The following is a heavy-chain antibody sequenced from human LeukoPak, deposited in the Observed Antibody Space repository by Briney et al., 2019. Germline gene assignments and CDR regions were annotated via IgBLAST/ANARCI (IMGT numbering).Heavy chain of an antibody. CDR3: ARRYCSGGSCSYYFDY. D-gene: IGHD2-15*01. CDR2: IYPGDSDT. J-gene: IGHJ4*02. Sequence: GESLKISCKGSGYSFTSYWIGWVRQMPGKGLERMGIIYPGDSDTRYSPSLQGQVTISADKSISTAYLQWSSLKASDTAMYYCARRYCSGGSCSYYFDYWGQGTLVTVSP. CDR1: GYSFTSYW. V-gene: IGHV5-51*01.